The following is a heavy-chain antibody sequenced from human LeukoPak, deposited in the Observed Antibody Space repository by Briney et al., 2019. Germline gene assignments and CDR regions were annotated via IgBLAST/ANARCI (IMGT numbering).Heavy chain of an antibody. Sequence: GGSLRLSCAASRFTFSSYAMSWVRQAPGKGLEWVSTISGSAGSTCYADSVKGRFTISRDNSKNTLFLQMNSLRAEDTAVYYCAAFDFDYWGQGTLVTVSS. J-gene: IGHJ4*02. CDR3: AAFDFDY. V-gene: IGHV3-23*01. CDR1: RFTFSSYA. CDR2: ISGSAGST. D-gene: IGHD2/OR15-2a*01.